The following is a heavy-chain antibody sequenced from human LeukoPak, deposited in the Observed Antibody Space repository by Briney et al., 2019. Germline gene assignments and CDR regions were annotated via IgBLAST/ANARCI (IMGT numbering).Heavy chain of an antibody. V-gene: IGHV3-23*01. CDR1: GFTFSSYG. D-gene: IGHD1-26*01. J-gene: IGHJ4*02. CDR2: ISGSGGST. Sequence: PGRSLRLSCAASGFTFSSYGMHWVRQAPGKGLEWVSAISGSGGSTYYADSVKGRFTISRDNFKNTLYLQMNSLRAEDTAVYYCAKDLSESFTSPFDYWGQGTLVTVSS. CDR3: AKDLSESFTSPFDY.